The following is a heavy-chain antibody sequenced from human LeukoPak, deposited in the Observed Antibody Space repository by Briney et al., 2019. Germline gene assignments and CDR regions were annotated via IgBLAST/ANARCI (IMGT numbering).Heavy chain of an antibody. D-gene: IGHD1-26*01. CDR2: VSHTGAT. Sequence: SETLSLTCSVSGASINGYFWNRVRQTPEKRLDWIGYVSHTGATTSNPTLKSRVSITIDTSKSQISLTMTSVTAADSALYYCARDRRGSFYTFDLWGPGTIVSVS. V-gene: IGHV4-59*01. CDR1: GASINGYF. J-gene: IGHJ3*01. CDR3: ARDRRGSFYTFDL.